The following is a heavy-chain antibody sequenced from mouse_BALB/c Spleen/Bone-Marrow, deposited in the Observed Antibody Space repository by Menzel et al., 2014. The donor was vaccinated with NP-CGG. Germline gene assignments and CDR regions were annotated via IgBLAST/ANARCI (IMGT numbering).Heavy chain of an antibody. Sequence: VQLQQSGAELVKPGASVKLSCTASGFNIKDTYMHWVKQRPEQGLEWIGRIDPANGNTKYDPKFQGKATITADTSSNTAYLQLSSLTSEDTAVYYCARYRLGTYFDYWGQVTTLTVSS. CDR1: GFNIKDTY. V-gene: IGHV14-3*02. J-gene: IGHJ2*01. CDR2: IDPANGNT. CDR3: ARYRLGTYFDY. D-gene: IGHD2-14*01.